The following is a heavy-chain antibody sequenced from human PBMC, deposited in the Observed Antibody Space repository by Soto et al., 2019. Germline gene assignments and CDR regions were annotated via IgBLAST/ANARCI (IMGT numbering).Heavy chain of an antibody. V-gene: IGHV4-30-4*01. Sequence: QVQLQESGPGLVKPSQTLSLTCSVSGGSIISDEYYWTWIRQPPGVGLEWIGHVYYTGSTSYSPSLRRRLTISADTSKNQFSLRLNSVSAADTAVYYCARDRSNWPGLLDSWGRGTLVTVSS. J-gene: IGHJ4*02. D-gene: IGHD1-1*01. CDR3: ARDRSNWPGLLDS. CDR1: GGSIISDEYY. CDR2: VYYTGST.